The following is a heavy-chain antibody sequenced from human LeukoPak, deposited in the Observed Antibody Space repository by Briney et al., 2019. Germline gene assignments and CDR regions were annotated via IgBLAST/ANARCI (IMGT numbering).Heavy chain of an antibody. CDR3: ARRIRWELLSSNWFDP. CDR1: GGSISSSSYY. J-gene: IGHJ5*02. D-gene: IGHD1-26*01. V-gene: IGHV4-39*01. CDR2: IYYSGST. Sequence: SETLSLTCTVSGGSISSSSYYWGWIRQPPGKGLEWIGSIYYSGSTYYNPSLKSRVTISVDTSKNQFSLKLSSVTAADTAVYYCARRIRWELLSSNWFDPWGQGTLVTVSS.